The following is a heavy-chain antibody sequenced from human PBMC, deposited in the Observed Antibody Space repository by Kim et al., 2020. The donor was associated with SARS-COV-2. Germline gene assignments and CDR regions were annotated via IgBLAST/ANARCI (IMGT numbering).Heavy chain of an antibody. D-gene: IGHD5-12*01. CDR3: AKGSWGYSGYDSYFDY. CDR2: ISWNSGSI. J-gene: IGHJ4*02. V-gene: IGHV3-9*01. Sequence: GGSLRLSCAASGFTFDDYAMHWVRQAPGKGLEWVSGISWNSGSIGYADSVKGRFTISRDNAKNSLYLQMNSLRAEDTALYYCAKGSWGYSGYDSYFDYWGQGTLVTVSS. CDR1: GFTFDDYA.